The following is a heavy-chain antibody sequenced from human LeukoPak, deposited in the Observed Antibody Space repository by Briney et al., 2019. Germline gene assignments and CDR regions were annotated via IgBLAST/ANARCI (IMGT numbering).Heavy chain of an antibody. Sequence: SETLSLTCTVSGGSISSGDYYWSWIRQHPGKGLEWIGYIYYSGSTYYNPSLKSRVTISVDTSKNQFSLKLSSVTAADTAVYYCASGIAAIPDYWGQGTLVTVSS. V-gene: IGHV4-31*03. CDR3: ASGIAAIPDY. J-gene: IGHJ4*02. D-gene: IGHD2-2*02. CDR1: GGSISSGDYY. CDR2: IYYSGST.